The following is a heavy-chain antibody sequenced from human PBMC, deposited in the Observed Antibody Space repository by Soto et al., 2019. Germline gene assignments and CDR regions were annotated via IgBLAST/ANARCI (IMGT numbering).Heavy chain of an antibody. J-gene: IGHJ5*02. CDR1: GGSISSGGYY. CDR2: IYYSGST. D-gene: IGHD2-15*01. V-gene: IGHV4-31*03. Sequence: PSETLSLTCTVSGGSISSGGYYWSWIRQHPGKGLEWIGYIYYSGSTYYNPSLKSRVTISVDTSKNQFSLKLSSVTAADTAVYYCARGPFPRYCSGGSCYSGWFDPWGQGTLVTVSS. CDR3: ARGPFPRYCSGGSCYSGWFDP.